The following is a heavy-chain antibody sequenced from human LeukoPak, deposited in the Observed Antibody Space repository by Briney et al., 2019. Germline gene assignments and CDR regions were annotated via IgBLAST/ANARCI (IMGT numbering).Heavy chain of an antibody. J-gene: IGHJ5*02. Sequence: QPGGSLRLSCAASGFTFSNYEMIWVRQAPGKGLEWISYISGSGDITEYADSVRGRFTISRDNAKNSLYLQMDSLRVEDTAFYYCARDRITVTGAYNWFDPWGQGTLVTVSS. CDR3: ARDRITVTGAYNWFDP. D-gene: IGHD6-19*01. CDR2: ISGSGDIT. V-gene: IGHV3-48*03. CDR1: GFTFSNYE.